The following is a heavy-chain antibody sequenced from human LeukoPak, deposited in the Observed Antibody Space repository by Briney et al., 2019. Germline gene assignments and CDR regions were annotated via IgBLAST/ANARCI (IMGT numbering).Heavy chain of an antibody. J-gene: IGHJ6*03. CDR3: ARDRPAASGYYYYYMDV. D-gene: IGHD2-2*01. V-gene: IGHV4-39*07. CDR1: GGSISSSSYY. Sequence: PSETLSLTCTVSGGSISSSSYYWGWIRQPPGKGLEWIGSIYYSGSTNYNPSLKSRVTISVDTSKNQFSLKLSSVTAADTAVYYCARDRPAASGYYYYYMDVWGKGTTVTISS. CDR2: IYYSGST.